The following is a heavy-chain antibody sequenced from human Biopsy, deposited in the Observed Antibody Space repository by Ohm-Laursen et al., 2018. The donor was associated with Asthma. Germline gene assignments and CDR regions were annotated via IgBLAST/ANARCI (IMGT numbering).Heavy chain of an antibody. CDR2: IYSGGTS. Sequence: SLRLSCSASGFTVSRDHMFWVRQAPGKGLEWVSVIYSGGTSHTAGSVRGRFTISRDFSKNTLHLQMHSLRAEDTAVYYCARGDSSGWSHYYFDYWGQGTLVTVSS. CDR3: ARGDSSGWSHYYFDY. CDR1: GFTVSRDH. J-gene: IGHJ4*02. V-gene: IGHV3-53*01. D-gene: IGHD6-19*01.